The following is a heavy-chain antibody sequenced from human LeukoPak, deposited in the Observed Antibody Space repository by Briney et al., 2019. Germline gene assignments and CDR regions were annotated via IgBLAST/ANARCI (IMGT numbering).Heavy chain of an antibody. D-gene: IGHD6-19*01. CDR3: AGIAVTGGDYFDP. CDR1: GFTFSDYY. V-gene: IGHV3-11*01. CDR2: ISSSGSTI. Sequence: GGSLRLSCAASGFTFSDYYMSWIRQAPGEGLEWVSYISSSGSTIYYADSVKGRFTISRDNAKNSLYLQMNSLRAEDTAMYYCAGIAVTGGDYFDPWGQGTLVTVSS. J-gene: IGHJ5*02.